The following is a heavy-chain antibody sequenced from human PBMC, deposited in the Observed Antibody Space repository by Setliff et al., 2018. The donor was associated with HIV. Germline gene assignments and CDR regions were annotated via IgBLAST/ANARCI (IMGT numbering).Heavy chain of an antibody. CDR3: TRGAAGDYYYYYMDV. D-gene: IGHD2-15*01. V-gene: IGHV3-49*04. CDR2: IRSKAYGGTT. Sequence: LKISCTASGFTFGDYAMSWVRQAPGKGLEWVGFIRSKAYGGTTEYAASVKGRFTISRDDSKSIAYLQMNSLKTEDTAVYYCTRGAAGDYYYYYMDVWGKGTTVTVSS. J-gene: IGHJ6*03. CDR1: GFTFGDYA.